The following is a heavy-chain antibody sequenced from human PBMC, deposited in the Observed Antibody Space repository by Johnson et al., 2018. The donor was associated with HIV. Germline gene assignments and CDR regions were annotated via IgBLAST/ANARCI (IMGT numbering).Heavy chain of an antibody. CDR3: ARAQLLADDAFNN. D-gene: IGHD6-6*01. CDR2: IGPAGDT. J-gene: IGHJ3*02. CDR1: GFTFDDYG. Sequence: VQLVESGGGVVQPGGSLRLSCAASGFTFDDYGMSWVRQAPGKGLEWVSGIGPAGDTYYPGSVKGRFTISRDNAKNTLYLQLNSLRVEDTAIYYCARAQLLADDAFNNWGQGTMVTVSS. V-gene: IGHV3-20*04.